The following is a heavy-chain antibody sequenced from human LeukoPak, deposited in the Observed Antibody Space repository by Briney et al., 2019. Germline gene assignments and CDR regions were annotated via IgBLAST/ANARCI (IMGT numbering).Heavy chain of an antibody. J-gene: IGHJ3*02. V-gene: IGHV3-66*02. CDR1: AFTVSSTY. D-gene: IGHD3-22*01. CDR3: AREGSSGRSDAFDI. Sequence: GRSLRLSCAASAFTVSSTYMSWVRQAPGKGLEGVSVIYSGDSTYYSDAVKGRFTISRDNSKNTLYLQMNSMRAEDTAVYYCAREGSSGRSDAFDIWGQGTMVTVSS. CDR2: IYSGDST.